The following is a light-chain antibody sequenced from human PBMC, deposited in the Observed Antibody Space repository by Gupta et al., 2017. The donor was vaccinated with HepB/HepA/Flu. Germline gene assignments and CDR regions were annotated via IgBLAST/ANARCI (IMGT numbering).Light chain of an antibody. V-gene: IGKV1-8*01. Sequence: ATQMTQSPSSFSASTGDRVTITCRASQGISNHLVWYQQKPGKAPKLLIFDASTLHSGVPSRFSGSGYGTDFTLTISNLQSEDFATYYCQQYYNYLSWTFGQGTKVEIK. J-gene: IGKJ1*01. CDR2: DAS. CDR1: QGISNH. CDR3: QQYYNYLSWT.